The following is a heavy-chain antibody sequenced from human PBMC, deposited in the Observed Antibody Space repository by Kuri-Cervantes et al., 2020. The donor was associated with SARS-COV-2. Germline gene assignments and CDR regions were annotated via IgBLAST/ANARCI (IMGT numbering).Heavy chain of an antibody. V-gene: IGHV1-69*13. CDR2: NIPIFGTA. CDR3: ARPYCSSTSCYTEDPYYYGMDV. D-gene: IGHD2-2*02. CDR1: GGTFSSYA. Sequence: SVKVSCKASGGTFSSYAISWGRQAPGQGLEWMGGNIPIFGTANYAQKFQGRVTITADESTSTAYMELSSLRSEDTAVYYCARPYCSSTSCYTEDPYYYGMDVWGQGTTVTVSS. J-gene: IGHJ6*02.